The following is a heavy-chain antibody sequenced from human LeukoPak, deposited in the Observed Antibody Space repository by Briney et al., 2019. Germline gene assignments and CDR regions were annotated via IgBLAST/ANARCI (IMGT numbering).Heavy chain of an antibody. CDR3: ARDHSSNRWLNYYGMDV. CDR1: GGSISSYY. D-gene: IGHD6-13*01. V-gene: IGHV4-59*01. CDR2: IYYSGST. Sequence: PSETLSLTCTVSGGSISSYYWSWIRQPPGKGLEWIGYIYYSGSTNYNPSLKSRVTISVDTSKNQFSLKLSSVTAADTAVYYCARDHSSNRWLNYYGMDVWGQGTTVTVSS. J-gene: IGHJ6*02.